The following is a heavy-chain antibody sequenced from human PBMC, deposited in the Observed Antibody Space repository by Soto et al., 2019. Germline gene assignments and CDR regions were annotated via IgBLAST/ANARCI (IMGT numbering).Heavy chain of an antibody. CDR2: MWHDGSNK. J-gene: IGHJ3*02. CDR3: AREQQWVVYGASDI. D-gene: IGHD6-19*01. V-gene: IGHV3-33*01. CDR1: GFSLSTYG. Sequence: QVQLVESGGGVVQPGRSLRLSCAASGFSLSTYGMYWVRQAPGKGLEWVAVMWHDGSNKDYADSVKGRFTISRDNSKNTLYLQMNSLRAEDTVVYYCAREQQWVVYGASDIWGQGTMVTVSS.